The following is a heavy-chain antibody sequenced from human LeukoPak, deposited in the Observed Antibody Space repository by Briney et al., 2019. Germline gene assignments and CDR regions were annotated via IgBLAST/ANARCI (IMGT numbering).Heavy chain of an antibody. D-gene: IGHD1-14*01. V-gene: IGHV3-30-3*01. Sequence: GGSLRLSCAASGFTFSSYAMHWVRQAPGKGLEWVAVISYDGSNKYYADSVKGRFTISRDNSKNTLYLQMNSLRAEDTAVYYCARGPPFNPHFYYYYYGMDVWGQGTTVTVSS. CDR1: GFTFSSYA. J-gene: IGHJ6*02. CDR3: ARGPPFNPHFYYYYYGMDV. CDR2: ISYDGSNK.